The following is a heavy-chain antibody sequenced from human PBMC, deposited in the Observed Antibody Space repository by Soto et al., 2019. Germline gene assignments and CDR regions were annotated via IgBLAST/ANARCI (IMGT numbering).Heavy chain of an antibody. D-gene: IGHD3-10*01. Sequence: SETLSLTCTVSGGSISSYHWSWIRQPPGKGLEWIGCIYYSGNTKYNPSLKSRVSISVDTSKNQFSLKLTSVTAADTALYYCARQNPPSGSTFFTFDPWGQGTLVTVSS. CDR2: IYYSGNT. CDR1: GGSISSYH. CDR3: ARQNPPSGSTFFTFDP. J-gene: IGHJ5*02. V-gene: IGHV4-59*08.